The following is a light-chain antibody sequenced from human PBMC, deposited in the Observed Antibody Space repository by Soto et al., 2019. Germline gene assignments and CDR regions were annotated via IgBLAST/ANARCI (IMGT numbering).Light chain of an antibody. CDR2: VES. J-gene: IGKJ4*01. Sequence: DVQATQSPSSLSASVGDRVTITCRASQNINNYLNWYQQKPGKAPKLLISVESNLQSGVPSRFSGRGSGTEFTLTISSLQPEDFATYYCQQSYTTPLTFGGGTKVDIK. V-gene: IGKV1-39*01. CDR1: QNINNY. CDR3: QQSYTTPLT.